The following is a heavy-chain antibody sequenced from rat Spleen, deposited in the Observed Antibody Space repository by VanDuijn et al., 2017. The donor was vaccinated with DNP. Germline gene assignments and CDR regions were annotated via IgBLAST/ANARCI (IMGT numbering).Heavy chain of an antibody. D-gene: IGHD1-11*01. CDR2: ISTSGGST. Sequence: EVQLVESGGGLVQPGRSLKLSCAASGFTFSNYDMAWVRQAPTKGLEWVASISTSGGSTYYRDSVKGRFTISRDNAKNTLQLQMNNLRSEDTATNYGAREAGGPLAYWGQGVMSQSPQ. J-gene: IGHJ2*01. CDR1: GFTFSNYD. V-gene: IGHV5S23*01. CDR3: AREAGGPLAY.